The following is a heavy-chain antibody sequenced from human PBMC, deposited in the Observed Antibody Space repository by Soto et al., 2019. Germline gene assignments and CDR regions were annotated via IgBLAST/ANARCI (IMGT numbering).Heavy chain of an antibody. CDR2: IIPIFGTA. Sequence: SVKVSCKASGVTYNTFAISWVRQAPGQGLEWMGGIIPIFGTANYARKFQGRVTITADKSTSTAYMELSSLRSEDTAVYYCARVDTAMVTDYYYGMDVWGQGTTVTVSS. V-gene: IGHV1-69*06. CDR3: ARVDTAMVTDYYYGMDV. J-gene: IGHJ6*02. D-gene: IGHD5-18*01. CDR1: GVTYNTFA.